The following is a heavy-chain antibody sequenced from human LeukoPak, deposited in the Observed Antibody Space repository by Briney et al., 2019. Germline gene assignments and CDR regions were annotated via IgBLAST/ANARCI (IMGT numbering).Heavy chain of an antibody. CDR2: IQQDGSEK. Sequence: GGSLRLSCAASGCTFSTYWMSWVRQAPGKGLEWVANIQQDGSEKYYVDSVKGRFTISRDNAKNSLYLQMNSLRAEDTAVYYCARDKIVGANHFDYWGQGTLVTVSS. CDR3: ARDKIVGANHFDY. V-gene: IGHV3-7*01. D-gene: IGHD1-26*01. J-gene: IGHJ4*02. CDR1: GCTFSTYW.